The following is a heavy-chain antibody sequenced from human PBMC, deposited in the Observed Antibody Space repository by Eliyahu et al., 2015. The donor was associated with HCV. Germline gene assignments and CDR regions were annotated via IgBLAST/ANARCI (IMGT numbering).Heavy chain of an antibody. D-gene: IGHD3-10*01. V-gene: IGHV3-9*01. CDR2: ISWNSGSI. CDR1: FDDYA. CDR3: ATGAYGSGSYYIGDSFDV. J-gene: IGHJ3*01. Sequence: FDDYAMHWVRQAPGKGLEWVSGISWNSGSIDYADSVKGRFTISRDNAKNSLYLQMNSLRAEDTALYYCATGAYGSGSYYIGDSFDVWGQGTMVTVSS.